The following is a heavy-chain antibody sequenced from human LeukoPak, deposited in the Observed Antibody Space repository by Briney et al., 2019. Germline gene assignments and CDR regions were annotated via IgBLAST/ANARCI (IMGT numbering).Heavy chain of an antibody. CDR3: TRRRYDILFGQPTYYFDS. CDR2: IRSKAYDGTT. D-gene: IGHD3-9*01. Sequence: GRSLRLSCTASGFTFGDYAMSWVRQAPGKGLEGVGFIRSKAYDGTTDYAASVKGRFTLSRDDSESIAYLQMNSLKTEDTAVYYCTRRRYDILFGQPTYYFDSWGQGTLVTVSS. J-gene: IGHJ4*02. V-gene: IGHV3-49*04. CDR1: GFTFGDYA.